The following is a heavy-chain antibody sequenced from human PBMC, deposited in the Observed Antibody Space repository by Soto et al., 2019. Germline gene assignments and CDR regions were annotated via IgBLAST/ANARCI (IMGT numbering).Heavy chain of an antibody. J-gene: IGHJ4*02. CDR2: ISYDGSNK. Sequence: PGGSLRLSCAASGFTFSSYAMHWVRQAPGKGLEWVAVISYDGSNKYYASSVKFRFTISRDNSKTTLYLQMNSLRAEDTDVYDCARDQRWRLKTTVTTFGLDYCGQGTLVTAPQ. D-gene: IGHD4-17*01. CDR1: GFTFSSYA. V-gene: IGHV3-30-3*01. CDR3: ARDQRWRLKTTVTTFGLDY.